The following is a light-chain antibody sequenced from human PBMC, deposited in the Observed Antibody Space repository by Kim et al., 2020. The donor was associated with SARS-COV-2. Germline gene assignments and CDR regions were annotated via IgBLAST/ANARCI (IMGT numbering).Light chain of an antibody. CDR2: EVS. CDR1: SSDVCGYNH. V-gene: IGLV2-8*01. Sequence: AVTISCTGTSSDVCGYNHVSWYQKHPGEAPKLMIYEVSKRPSGVPDRFSGSKSGNTASLTVSGLQAEDEADYYCSSYAGSNNLVFGGGTQLTVL. J-gene: IGLJ2*01. CDR3: SSYAGSNNLV.